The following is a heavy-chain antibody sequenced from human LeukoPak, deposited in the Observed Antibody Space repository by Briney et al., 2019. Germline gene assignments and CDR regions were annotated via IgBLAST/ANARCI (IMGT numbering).Heavy chain of an antibody. CDR3: AKASGMITFGGVAV. J-gene: IGHJ4*02. V-gene: IGHV3-23*01. CDR2: ISGSGGST. Sequence: PGGSLRLSCAASGFTFSSYAMSWVRQAPGKGLEWVSAISGSGGSTYYADSVKGRFPISRDNSKNTLYLQMNSLRAEDTAVYYCAKASGMITFGGVAVWGQGTLVTVSS. CDR1: GFTFSSYA. D-gene: IGHD3-16*01.